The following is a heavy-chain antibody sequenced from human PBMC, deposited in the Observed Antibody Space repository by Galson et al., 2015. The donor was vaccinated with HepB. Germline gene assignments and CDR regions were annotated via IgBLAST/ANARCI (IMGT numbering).Heavy chain of an antibody. V-gene: IGHV1-69*13. CDR2: IIPIFGTA. CDR3: ARGPYGARGVITPDY. D-gene: IGHD3-10*01. J-gene: IGHJ4*02. Sequence: SVKVSCKASGGTFNSYAISWVRQAPGQGLEWMGGIIPIFGTANYAQKFQGRVTITADESTSTAYMELSSLRSEDTAVYYCARGPYGARGVITPDYWGQGTLVTVSS. CDR1: GGTFNSYA.